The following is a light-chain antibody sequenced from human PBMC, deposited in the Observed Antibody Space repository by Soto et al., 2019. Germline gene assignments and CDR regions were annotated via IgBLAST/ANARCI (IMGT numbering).Light chain of an antibody. CDR1: QSVSSSY. CDR2: GAS. Sequence: EIVLTQSPGTLSLSPGERATLSCRASQSVSSSYLAWYQQKPGQAPRLLMYGASSRTTGTPDRFSGSGSGTDFTLTISRLEPEDFAVYYCQQYGSSPRTLGQGTKGEIK. CDR3: QQYGSSPRT. J-gene: IGKJ1*01. V-gene: IGKV3-20*01.